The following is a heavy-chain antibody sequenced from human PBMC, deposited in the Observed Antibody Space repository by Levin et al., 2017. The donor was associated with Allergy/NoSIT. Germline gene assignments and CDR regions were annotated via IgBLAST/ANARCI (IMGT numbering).Heavy chain of an antibody. CDR1: GFTFSSSW. J-gene: IGHJ3*02. CDR3: ARSLYRSAWHKRHDAFDI. Sequence: GGSLRLSCAASGFTFSSSWMTWVRQAPGKGLEWVANIKEDGREVYYLDSLKGRFTISRDNAKNSLYLQINSLMAEDTAVYYCARSLYRSAWHKRHDAFDIWGQGTMVTVSS. CDR2: IKEDGREV. D-gene: IGHD6-19*01. V-gene: IGHV3-7*01.